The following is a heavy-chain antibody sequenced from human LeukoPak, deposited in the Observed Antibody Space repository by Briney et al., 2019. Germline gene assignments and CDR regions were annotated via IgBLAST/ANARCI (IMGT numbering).Heavy chain of an antibody. V-gene: IGHV4-34*01. Sequence: SETLSLTCAVYGGSFSGYYWSWIRQPPGKGLEWIGEINHSGSTNYNPSLKSRVTISVDTSKNQFSLKLSSVTAADTAVYYCARDRVRYFDYWGQGTLVTVSS. CDR3: ARDRVRYFDY. J-gene: IGHJ4*02. D-gene: IGHD2-21*01. CDR1: GGSFSGYY. CDR2: INHSGST.